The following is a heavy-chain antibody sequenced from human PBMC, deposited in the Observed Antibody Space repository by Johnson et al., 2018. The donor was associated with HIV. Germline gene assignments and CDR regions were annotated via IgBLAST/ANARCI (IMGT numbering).Heavy chain of an antibody. Sequence: QVQLVESGGGVVQPGRSLRLSCAASGFPFSSYAMHWVRQAPGQGLEWAAVISYDGSNKYYADSVKGRFTISRDNSKNTLYLQMNSLRAEDTAVYYCARDVANYYDPGAFDIWGQGTMVTVSS. CDR3: ARDVANYYDPGAFDI. J-gene: IGHJ3*02. V-gene: IGHV3-30*04. D-gene: IGHD3-22*01. CDR2: ISYDGSNK. CDR1: GFPFSSYA.